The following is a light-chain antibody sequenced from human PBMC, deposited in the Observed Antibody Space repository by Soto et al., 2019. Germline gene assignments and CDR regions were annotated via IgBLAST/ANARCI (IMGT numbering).Light chain of an antibody. V-gene: IGKV3-20*01. CDR1: QDVGTNY. J-gene: IGKJ2*01. CDR2: GAS. Sequence: EIVLTQSPGTLSLSPGEGATLSCRSSQDVGTNYLAWYQQKPGQAPRLLIFGASSRASGVPGRFSGSGSGTDFTLTISRLEPEDSAVYYCQQFFNSPYMYIFGQGTKLEI. CDR3: QQFFNSPYMYI.